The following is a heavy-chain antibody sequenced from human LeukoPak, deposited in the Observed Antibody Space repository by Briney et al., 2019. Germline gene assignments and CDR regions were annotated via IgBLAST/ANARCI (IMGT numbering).Heavy chain of an antibody. CDR1: GGSISSYY. V-gene: IGHV4-59*01. J-gene: IGHJ3*02. CDR2: IYYSGST. D-gene: IGHD1-26*01. Sequence: PSETLSLTCTVSGGSISSYYWSWIRQPPGKGLQWIGYIYYSGSTNYNPSLKSRVTISVDTSKNQFSLKLSSVTAADTAVYYCGSGSYYAFDIWGQGTMVTVSS. CDR3: GSGSYYAFDI.